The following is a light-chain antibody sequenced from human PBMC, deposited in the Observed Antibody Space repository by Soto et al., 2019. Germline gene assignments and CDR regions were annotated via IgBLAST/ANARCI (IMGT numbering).Light chain of an antibody. CDR3: CSYAGNSLYV. CDR1: SSDIGAYNY. J-gene: IGLJ1*01. V-gene: IGLV2-14*01. CDR2: EVS. Sequence: QSALTQPASVSGSPGQSITISCTGSSSDIGAYNYVSWFQQYPGKAPKLIISEVSNRPSGVSNRFSGSKSGNTASLTISGLQAEDEADYYCCSYAGNSLYVFGTGTKVTVL.